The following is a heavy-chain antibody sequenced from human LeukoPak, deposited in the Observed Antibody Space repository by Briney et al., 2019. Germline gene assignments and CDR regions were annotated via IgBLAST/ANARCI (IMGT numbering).Heavy chain of an antibody. CDR1: GYTFTGYY. V-gene: IGHV1-2*02. Sequence: GASVKVSCKASGYTFTGYYMHWVRQAPGQGLEWKGWINPNSGGTNYAQKLQGRVTMTRDTSISTAYMELSRLRSDDTVVYYCARAYYGDYSFDIWGQGTMVTVSS. J-gene: IGHJ3*02. CDR2: INPNSGGT. CDR3: ARAYYGDYSFDI. D-gene: IGHD4-17*01.